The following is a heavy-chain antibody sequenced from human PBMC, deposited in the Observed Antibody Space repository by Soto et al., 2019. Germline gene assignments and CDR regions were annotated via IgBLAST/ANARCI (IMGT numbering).Heavy chain of an antibody. D-gene: IGHD3-3*01. Sequence: GGSLRLSCAAAGVTCSSYGRHWVRQAPGKGLEWVAVISYDGSNKYYADSVKGRFTISRDNSKNTLYLQMNSLRAEDTAVYYCAKDPTSAYYDFWRGIDIWGQGPMVT. J-gene: IGHJ3*02. V-gene: IGHV3-30*18. CDR2: ISYDGSNK. CDR3: AKDPTSAYYDFWRGIDI. CDR1: GVTCSSYG.